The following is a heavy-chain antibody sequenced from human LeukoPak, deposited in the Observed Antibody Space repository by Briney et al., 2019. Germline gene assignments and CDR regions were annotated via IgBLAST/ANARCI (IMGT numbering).Heavy chain of an antibody. V-gene: IGHV5-51*01. CDR3: ARRPTGERAFDI. J-gene: IGHJ3*02. CDR1: GSIFSNYW. CDR2: IYPCDSDT. D-gene: IGHD4-17*01. Sequence: GAPLQICCKGSGSIFSNYWIGCGRPLPGKVEEWMGIIYPCDSDTRYSPSFQGKDTISADKSISTAFLQWSSLKASDTAMYYCARRPTGERAFDIWGQGTMVTVSS.